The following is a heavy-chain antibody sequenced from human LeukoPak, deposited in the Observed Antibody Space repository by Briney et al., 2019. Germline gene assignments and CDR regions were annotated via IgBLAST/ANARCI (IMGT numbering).Heavy chain of an antibody. CDR3: ARENSYYDSSGYYFGSGYFDY. D-gene: IGHD3-22*01. J-gene: IGHJ4*02. CDR1: GGSISSYY. CDR2: IYYSGST. V-gene: IGHV4-59*01. Sequence: SETLSLTCTVSGGSISSYYWSWIRQPPGKGLEWIGYIYYSGSTNYNPSLKSRVTISVDTSKNQFSLKLSSVTAADTAVYYCARENSYYDSSGYYFGSGYFDYWGQGTLVTVSS.